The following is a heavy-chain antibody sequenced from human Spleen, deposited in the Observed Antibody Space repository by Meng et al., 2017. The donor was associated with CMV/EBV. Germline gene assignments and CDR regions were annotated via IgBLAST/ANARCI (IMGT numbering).Heavy chain of an antibody. D-gene: IGHD4-23*01. CDR3: ARAWYSGNSDLGF. V-gene: IGHV3-11*04. CDR1: GFTFSDYY. Sequence: LSLTCAASGFTFSDYYMSWIRQAPGKGLEWVSYISSSGSTIYYADSVKGRFTISRDNAKNSLYLQMNSLRAEDTAVYYCARAWYSGNSDLGFWGRGTQVTVSS. CDR2: ISSSGSTI. J-gene: IGHJ4*02.